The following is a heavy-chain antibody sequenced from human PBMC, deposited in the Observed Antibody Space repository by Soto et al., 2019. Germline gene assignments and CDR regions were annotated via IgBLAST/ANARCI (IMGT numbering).Heavy chain of an antibody. J-gene: IGHJ4*02. CDR2: ISAYNGNT. CDR3: ARDPHYDSSGYYYDY. D-gene: IGHD3-22*01. V-gene: IGHV1-18*04. Sequence: AAVKVACKASGYTFIGYYMYWVRHAPGQGLEWMGWISAYNGNTNYAQKLRGRVTMTTDTSTITAYMELRSLRSDDTAVYYCARDPHYDSSGYYYDYWGQGTLVTVSS. CDR1: GYTFIGYY.